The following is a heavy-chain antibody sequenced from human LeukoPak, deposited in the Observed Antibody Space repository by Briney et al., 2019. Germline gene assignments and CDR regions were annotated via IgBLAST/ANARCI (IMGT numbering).Heavy chain of an antibody. Sequence: SETLSLTCAVYGGSFSGYYWSWIRQPPGKGLEWIGEINHSGSTNYNPSLKSRVTISVDTSKNQFSLKLSSVTAADTAVYYCARGVAMADDAFDIWGQGTMVTVSS. CDR1: GGSFSGYY. J-gene: IGHJ3*02. V-gene: IGHV4-34*01. D-gene: IGHD6-19*01. CDR3: ARGVAMADDAFDI. CDR2: INHSGST.